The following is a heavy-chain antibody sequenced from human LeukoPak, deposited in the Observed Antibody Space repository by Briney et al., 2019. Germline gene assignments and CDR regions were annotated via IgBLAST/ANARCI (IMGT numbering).Heavy chain of an antibody. Sequence: SETLSLTCTVSGGAISSYYWSWIRQPPGKGLEWIGYIYYSGSTNYNPSLKSRVTISVDTSNSQFSLKLSSVTAADTAVYYCARADPYSSGWYYFDFWGQGTLVTVSS. CDR2: IYYSGST. CDR1: GGAISSYY. V-gene: IGHV4-59*01. J-gene: IGHJ4*02. CDR3: ARADPYSSGWYYFDF. D-gene: IGHD6-19*01.